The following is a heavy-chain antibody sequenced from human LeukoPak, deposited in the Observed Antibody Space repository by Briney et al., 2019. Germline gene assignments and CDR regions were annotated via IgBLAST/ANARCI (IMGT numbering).Heavy chain of an antibody. J-gene: IGHJ6*02. CDR3: AISPVDGMDV. V-gene: IGHV4-59*08. CDR1: GGSISSYD. CDR2: IYYRGST. Sequence: PSETLSLTCTVSGGSISSYDWSWIRQPPGKGLGGTGYIYYRGSTNDNPSLKSRGTISVDTSKNQFSLKLSSVTAADTAVYYCAISPVDGMDVWGQGTTVTVSS.